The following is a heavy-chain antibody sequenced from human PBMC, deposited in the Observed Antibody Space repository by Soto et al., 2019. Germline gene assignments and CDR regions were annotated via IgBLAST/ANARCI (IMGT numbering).Heavy chain of an antibody. CDR3: AKTLVRGYYMDG. CDR1: GFTFSSYA. J-gene: IGHJ6*03. Sequence: EVQLLESGGGLVQPGGSLRLSCAASGFTFSSYAMSWVRQAPGKGLEWVSAISGSGGSTYYADSVKGRFTISRDNSKKTLYLQMNSLRAEDTAVYYCAKTLVRGYYMDGWGRGSTVTVSS. CDR2: ISGSGGST. V-gene: IGHV3-23*01. D-gene: IGHD3-10*01.